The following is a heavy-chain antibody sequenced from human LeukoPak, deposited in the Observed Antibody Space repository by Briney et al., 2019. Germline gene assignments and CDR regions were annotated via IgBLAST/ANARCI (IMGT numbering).Heavy chain of an antibody. J-gene: IGHJ4*02. D-gene: IGHD2-2*02. CDR3: ARDCSSTSCYNYFDY. Sequence: SETLSLTCTVSGGSISSYYWSWIRQPAGKGLEWIGRIYTSGSTNYNPSLKSRVTMSVDTSKNQFSLKLSSVTAADTAVYYCARDCSSTSCYNYFDYWGQGTLVTVSS. CDR1: GGSISSYY. V-gene: IGHV4-4*07. CDR2: IYTSGST.